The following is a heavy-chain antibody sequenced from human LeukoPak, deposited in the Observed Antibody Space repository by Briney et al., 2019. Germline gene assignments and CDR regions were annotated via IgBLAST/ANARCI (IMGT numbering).Heavy chain of an antibody. CDR1: GYTFTGYY. CDR3: ARGGYIVVASLGY. D-gene: IGHD2-2*01. Sequence: VASVKVSCKASGYTFTGYYMHWVRQAPGQGLEWMGWINPNSGGTNYAQKFQGRVTMTRDQSISPAYMELSRLRSDDTAVYYCARGGYIVVASLGYWGQGTLVTVSS. CDR2: INPNSGGT. V-gene: IGHV1-2*02. J-gene: IGHJ4*02.